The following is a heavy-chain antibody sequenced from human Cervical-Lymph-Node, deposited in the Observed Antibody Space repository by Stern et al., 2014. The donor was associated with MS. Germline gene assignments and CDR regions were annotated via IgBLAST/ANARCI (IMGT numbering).Heavy chain of an antibody. CDR2: ISAYNGNT. D-gene: IGHD1-26*01. CDR1: GFPFISHG. CDR3: ARDFWIVGVTTSHRVLDY. V-gene: IGHV1-18*01. J-gene: IGHJ4*02. Sequence: QMQLVQSGAEVKKPGASVKVSCKASGFPFISHGIGWVRQAPGQWLEWMGWISAYNGNTNDAQKFQGRVTMTRDKSTSTAYLELRSLRSDDTAVYFCARDFWIVGVTTSHRVLDYWGQGTLVTVSS.